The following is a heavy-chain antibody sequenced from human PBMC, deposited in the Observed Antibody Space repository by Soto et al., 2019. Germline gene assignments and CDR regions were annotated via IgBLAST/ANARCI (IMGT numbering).Heavy chain of an antibody. Sequence: GGSLRLSCAASGFTFSSYWMHWVRQAPGKGLVWVSRIASKSDGGSIEYAASVRGRFFISREESRNTLNLQMNSLKREDTGVYFCAASLESAGAFDDWGQGFLVTVSS. CDR2: IASKSDGGSI. V-gene: IGHV3-15*04. CDR1: GFTFSSYW. J-gene: IGHJ4*02. D-gene: IGHD4-17*01. CDR3: AASLESAGAFDD.